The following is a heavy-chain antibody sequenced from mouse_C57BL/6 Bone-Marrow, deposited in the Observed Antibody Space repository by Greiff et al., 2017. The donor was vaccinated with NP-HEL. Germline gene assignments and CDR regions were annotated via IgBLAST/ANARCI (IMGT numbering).Heavy chain of an antibody. CDR3: ARQGRYYYGSRRAMDY. CDR2: IDPSDSYT. CDR1: GYTFTSYW. Sequence: VQLQQPGAELVKPGASVKLSCKASGYTFTSYWMQWVKQRPGQGLEWIGEIDPSDSYTNYNQKFKGKATLTVDTSSSTAYMQLSSLTSEDSAVYYCARQGRYYYGSRRAMDYWGQGTSVTVSS. D-gene: IGHD1-1*01. J-gene: IGHJ4*01. V-gene: IGHV1-50*01.